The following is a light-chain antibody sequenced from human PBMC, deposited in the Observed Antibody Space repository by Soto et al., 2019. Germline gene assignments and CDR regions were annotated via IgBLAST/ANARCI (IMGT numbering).Light chain of an antibody. Sequence: EIVLTQSPGTLSLSPGERATLSCRASQSVRSSYLAWHQQKPGQAPRLVISAVSRRATGIPDRFSGRGSGTDFTLTISRLEPEDFAVYYCQQYDSAQRTFGQGTKVEVK. CDR3: QQYDSAQRT. CDR2: AVS. V-gene: IGKV3-20*01. CDR1: QSVRSSY. J-gene: IGKJ1*01.